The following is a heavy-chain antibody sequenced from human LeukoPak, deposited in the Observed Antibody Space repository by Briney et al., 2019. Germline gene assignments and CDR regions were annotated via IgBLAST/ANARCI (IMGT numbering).Heavy chain of an antibody. V-gene: IGHV4-38-2*02. D-gene: IGHD1-26*01. J-gene: IGHJ4*02. Sequence: TSETLSLTCTVSGYSISSGYYWGWIRQPPGKGLEWIGSIYHSGSTYYNPSLKSRVTISVDTSKNQSSLRLRSVTAADTAVYYCARGKSRGSHIDYWGQGTLVTVSS. CDR3: ARGKSRGSHIDY. CDR1: GYSISSGYY. CDR2: IYHSGST.